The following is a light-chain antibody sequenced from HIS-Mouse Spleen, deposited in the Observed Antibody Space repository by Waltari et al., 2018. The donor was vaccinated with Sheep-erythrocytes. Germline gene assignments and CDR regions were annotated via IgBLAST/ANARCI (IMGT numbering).Light chain of an antibody. CDR3: QAWDSSTVV. CDR1: KLGDKY. Sequence: SYELTQPPSVSVSPGQTASITCSGDKLGDKYACWYHQKPGQSPVLVIDQDSKRPAGIPERFSGSNSGTTATLTISGTQAMDEADYYCQAWDSSTVVFGGGTKLTVL. J-gene: IGLJ2*01. CDR2: QDS. V-gene: IGLV3-1*01.